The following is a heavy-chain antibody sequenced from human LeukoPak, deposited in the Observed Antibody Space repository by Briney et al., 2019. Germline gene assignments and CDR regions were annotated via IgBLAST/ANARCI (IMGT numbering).Heavy chain of an antibody. V-gene: IGHV3-23*01. CDR3: ARQTYSSGWYSDY. D-gene: IGHD6-19*01. CDR2: ISGSGGST. Sequence: GGSLRLSCAASGFTFSSYAMSWVRQAPGKGLEWVSAISGSGGSTYYADSVKGRFTISRDNSKNTLYLQMNSLRAEDTAVCYCARQTYSSGWYSDYWGQGTLVTVSS. J-gene: IGHJ4*02. CDR1: GFTFSSYA.